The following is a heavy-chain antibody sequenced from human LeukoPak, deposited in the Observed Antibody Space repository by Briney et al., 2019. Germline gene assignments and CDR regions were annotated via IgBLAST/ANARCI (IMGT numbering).Heavy chain of an antibody. CDR2: IYHSGST. J-gene: IGHJ4*02. CDR1: GGSISSGGYY. CDR3: AKEKQLALGN. V-gene: IGHV4-30-2*01. Sequence: PSETLSLTCTVSGGSISSGGYYWSWIRQPPGKGLEWIGYIYHSGSTYYNPSLKSRVTISVDRSKNQLSLKLSSVTAADTAVYYCAKEKQLALGNWGQGTLVTVSS. D-gene: IGHD6-6*01.